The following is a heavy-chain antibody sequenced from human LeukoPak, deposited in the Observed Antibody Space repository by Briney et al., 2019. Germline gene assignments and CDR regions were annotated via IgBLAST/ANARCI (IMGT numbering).Heavy chain of an antibody. V-gene: IGHV4-34*01. CDR2: INHSGST. D-gene: IGHD3-22*01. J-gene: IGHJ4*02. CDR1: GGSFSGYY. Sequence: SETLSLTCAAYGGSFSGYYWSWIRQPPGKGLEWVGEINHSGSTNYNPSLKSRVTISVDTSKNQFSLKLSSVTAADTAVYYCARGGLSVYDSSGYYLLYWGQGTLVTVSS. CDR3: ARGGLSVYDSSGYYLLY.